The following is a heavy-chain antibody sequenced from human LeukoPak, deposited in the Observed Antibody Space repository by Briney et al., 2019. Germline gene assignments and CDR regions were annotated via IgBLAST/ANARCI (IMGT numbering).Heavy chain of an antibody. CDR2: SYFGGSI. CDR3: ARQKYDFWSGLFPSYFDS. V-gene: IGHV4-39*01. D-gene: IGHD3/OR15-3a*01. CDR1: VGSINTVNYY. J-gene: IGHJ4*02. Sequence: SETLSLTCTVSVGSINTVNYYWAWIRQSPGKGLEWIGSSYFGGSIYYNPSLESRVSISVDTSKNQSSLKLRSVTATDTALYYCARQKYDFWSGLFPSYFDSWGQGTWVTVSS.